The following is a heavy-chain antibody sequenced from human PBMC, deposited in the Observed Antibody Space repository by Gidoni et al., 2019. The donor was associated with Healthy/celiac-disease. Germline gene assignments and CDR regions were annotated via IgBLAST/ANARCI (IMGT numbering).Heavy chain of an antibody. D-gene: IGHD3-10*01. J-gene: IGHJ6*02. CDR2: IIPIFGTA. V-gene: IGHV1-69*19. CDR3: AREANRAEKWFGELLPYYYYGMDV. Sequence: GGIIPIFGTANYAQKFQGRVTITADESTSTAYMELSSLRSEDTAVYYCAREANRAEKWFGELLPYYYYGMDVWGQGTTVTVSS.